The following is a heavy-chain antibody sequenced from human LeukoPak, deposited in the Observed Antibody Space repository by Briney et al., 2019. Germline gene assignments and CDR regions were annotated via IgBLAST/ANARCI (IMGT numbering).Heavy chain of an antibody. Sequence: ASVKVSCKAAGYTFTGYYMHWVRQPPGQGLVWMGWINHNSGGTNYAQKFQGRVTITRDTSISTTYMELSRLRSDDTAVYYCARETYSTGHKDYYYYYMDVWGKGTTVTVSS. CDR2: INHNSGGT. CDR3: ARETYSTGHKDYYYYYMDV. J-gene: IGHJ6*03. V-gene: IGHV1-2*02. D-gene: IGHD6-25*01. CDR1: GYTFTGYY.